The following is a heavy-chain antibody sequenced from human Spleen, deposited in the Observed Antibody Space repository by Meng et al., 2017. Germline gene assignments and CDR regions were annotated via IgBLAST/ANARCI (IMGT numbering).Heavy chain of an antibody. J-gene: IGHJ4*02. D-gene: IGHD3-10*01. CDR3: ARENRYYYGSGVYYFDY. CDR1: GYSISSGYC. CDR2: IYHSGST. Sequence: SETLSLTCTVSGYSISSGYCWGWIRQPPGKGLEWIGSIYHSGSTYYNPSLKSRVTISVDTSKNQFSLKLSSVTAADTAVYYCARENRYYYGSGVYYFDYWGQGTLVTVSS. V-gene: IGHV4-38-2*02.